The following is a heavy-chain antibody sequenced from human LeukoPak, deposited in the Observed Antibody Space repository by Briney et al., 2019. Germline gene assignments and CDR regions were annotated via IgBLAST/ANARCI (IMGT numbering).Heavy chain of an antibody. CDR3: TRGNAN. CDR2: ISYSGST. J-gene: IGHJ4*02. Sequence: PSETLSLTCTVAGGSTTSYYRSWIRQPPRKGLEWIGYISYSGSTNYNPSLTSRVTISLATSKTKFFLTLSPVTAADTALYYCTRGNANWGQGTLVTVSS. V-gene: IGHV4-59*01. CDR1: GGSTTSYY.